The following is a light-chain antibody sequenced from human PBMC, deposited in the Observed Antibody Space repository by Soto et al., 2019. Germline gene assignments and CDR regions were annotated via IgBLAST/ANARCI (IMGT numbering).Light chain of an antibody. V-gene: IGKV3-20*01. CDR3: QQYGTSPDN. CDR2: GAS. Sequence: EIVLTQSPGVLSLSPGERATLSCRASQSVRSNYLAWFQQKPGQVPRLLIYGASNRATGIPDRFSGSVSGTDFTLIILRLEPEDVVVYYCQQYGTSPDNFGQGTKLEIK. J-gene: IGKJ2*01. CDR1: QSVRSNY.